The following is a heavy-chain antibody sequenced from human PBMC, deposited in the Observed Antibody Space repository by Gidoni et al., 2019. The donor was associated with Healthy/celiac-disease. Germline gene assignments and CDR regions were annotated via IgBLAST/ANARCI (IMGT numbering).Heavy chain of an antibody. D-gene: IGHD6-13*01. Sequence: QVQLVESGGGLVKPGGSLRISCAASGFTYSDYYMSWIRQAPGKRLEWVSYISSSGSTIYYADSVKGRFTISRDNAKNSLYLQMNSLRAEDTAVYYCARDPSSSWTPYNWFDPWGQGTLVTVSS. CDR1: GFTYSDYY. CDR2: ISSSGSTI. V-gene: IGHV3-11*01. CDR3: ARDPSSSWTPYNWFDP. J-gene: IGHJ5*02.